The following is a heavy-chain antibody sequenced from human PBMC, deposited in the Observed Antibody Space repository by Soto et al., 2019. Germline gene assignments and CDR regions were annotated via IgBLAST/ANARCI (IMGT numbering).Heavy chain of an antibody. CDR2: IRGGGGSP. J-gene: IGHJ6*02. Sequence: GGSLRLSCVASGFTFSNYAMTWVRQAPGKGLEWVSSIRGGGGSPYYANSVKGRFTVSRDNSESTLYLEMNTLRAEDTAIYYCVRDWSGDKCPCMDVWGQGTTVTVSS. CDR1: GFTFSNYA. CDR3: VRDWSGDKCPCMDV. V-gene: IGHV3-23*01. D-gene: IGHD3-3*01.